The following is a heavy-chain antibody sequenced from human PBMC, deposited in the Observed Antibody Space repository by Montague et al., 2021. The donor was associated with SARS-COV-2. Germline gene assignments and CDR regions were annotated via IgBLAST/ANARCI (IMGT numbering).Heavy chain of an antibody. CDR3: ARSGDPGTTATYLY. V-gene: IGHV4-39*07. D-gene: IGHD4-11*01. Sequence: SETLSLTCTFSGGSISTIVNFWGWIRQPPGKGLEWIGSISYTGSTYHNPSLKSRVTMSVDTSKNQFSLKLNSVTAADTAVYYCARSGDPGTTATYLYWGQGTLVTVSS. CDR2: ISYTGST. J-gene: IGHJ4*02. CDR1: GGSISTIVNF.